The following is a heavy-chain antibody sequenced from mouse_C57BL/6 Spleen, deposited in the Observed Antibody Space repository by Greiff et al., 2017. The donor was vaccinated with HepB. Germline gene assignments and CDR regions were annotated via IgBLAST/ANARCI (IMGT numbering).Heavy chain of an antibody. CDR3: ASPRNSWYFYL. Sequence: VQLQQSGPELVKPGASVKISCKASGYSFTGYYMNWVKQSPEKSLEWIGEINPSTGGTTYNQKFKAKATLTVDKSSSTAYMQLKSLTSEDSAVYYCASPRNSWYFYLSFTGTTVTVSS. J-gene: IGHJ1*03. CDR1: GYSFTGYY. D-gene: IGHD2-1*01. V-gene: IGHV1-42*01. CDR2: INPSTGGT.